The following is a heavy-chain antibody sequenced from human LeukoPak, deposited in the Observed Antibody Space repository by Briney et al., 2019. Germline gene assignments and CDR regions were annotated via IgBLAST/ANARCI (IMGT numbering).Heavy chain of an antibody. D-gene: IGHD5-18*01. CDR3: ARGRYSYDAFDI. V-gene: IGHV4-39*07. CDR1: GGSISSSSYY. CDR2: IYYSGST. J-gene: IGHJ3*02. Sequence: SETLSLTCTVSGGSISSSSYYWGWIRRPPGKGLEWIGSIYYSGSTYYNPSLKSRVTISVDTSKNQFSLKLSSVTAADTAVYYCARGRYSYDAFDIWGQGTMVTVSS.